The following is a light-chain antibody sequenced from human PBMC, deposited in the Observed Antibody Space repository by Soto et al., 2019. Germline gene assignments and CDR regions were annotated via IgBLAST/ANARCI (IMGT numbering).Light chain of an antibody. Sequence: QSVLTQPRSVSGSPGQSVTISCTGTSSDVGDYNYVSWYQQYPGNAPKLVIYDVSKRPSGVPDRFSGSKSGNTASLTISGLQAEDEADYYCCSFAGSYTFGVFGGGTKLTVL. CDR1: SSDVGDYNY. CDR3: CSFAGSYTFGV. V-gene: IGLV2-11*01. J-gene: IGLJ3*02. CDR2: DVS.